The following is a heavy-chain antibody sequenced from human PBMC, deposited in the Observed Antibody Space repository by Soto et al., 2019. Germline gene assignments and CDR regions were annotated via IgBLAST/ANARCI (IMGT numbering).Heavy chain of an antibody. Sequence: QVQLVESGGGVVQPGRSLRLSCAASGFTFSSYAMHWVRQAPGKGLEWVSFISYDGSNKYYADSVKGRFTIYRDNSKNALNLQMNSLRAEDTAVYSWSRGEEEGADYFDYWGQGTLVTVSS. CDR3: SRGEEEGADYFDY. CDR2: ISYDGSNK. V-gene: IGHV3-30-3*01. CDR1: GFTFSSYA. J-gene: IGHJ4*02.